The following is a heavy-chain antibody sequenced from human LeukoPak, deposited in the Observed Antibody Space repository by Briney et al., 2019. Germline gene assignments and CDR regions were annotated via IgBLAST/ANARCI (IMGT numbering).Heavy chain of an antibody. CDR3: AAQLWFGELLEDY. CDR1: GGSISSYY. CDR2: IYYSGST. V-gene: IGHV4-59*01. D-gene: IGHD3-10*01. Sequence: SETLSLTCTVSGGSISSYYWSWIRQPPGKGLEWIGYIYYSGSTNYNPSLKSRVTISVDTSKNQFSLKLSSVTAADTAVYYCAAQLWFGELLEDYWGQGTLVTVSS. J-gene: IGHJ4*02.